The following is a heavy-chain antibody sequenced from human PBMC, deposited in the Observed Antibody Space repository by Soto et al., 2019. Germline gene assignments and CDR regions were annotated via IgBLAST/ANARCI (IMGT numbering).Heavy chain of an antibody. CDR1: GFSLSNARMG. CDR2: IFSNDEK. J-gene: IGHJ4*02. D-gene: IGHD3-16*02. CDR3: ARISAPGLYQPLFDY. V-gene: IGHV2-26*01. Sequence: QVTLKESGPVLVKPTETLTLTCTVSGFSLSNARMGVSWIRQPPGKALEWLAHIFSNDEKSYSTSLESRLTSAKDTSKSQVVLTMTNMDPVDTATYYCARISAPGLYQPLFDYWGQGTLVTVSS.